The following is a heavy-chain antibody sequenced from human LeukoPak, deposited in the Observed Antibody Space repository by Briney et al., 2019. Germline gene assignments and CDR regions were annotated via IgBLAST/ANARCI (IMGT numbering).Heavy chain of an antibody. J-gene: IGHJ4*02. CDR1: GGSISSYY. CDR3: VRVDNGGNYFDY. D-gene: IGHD4-23*01. CDR2: IYHSGST. Sequence: TSETLSLTCTVSGGSISSYYWSWIRQPPGKGLERIGSIYHSGSTYYNPSLKSRLTISADTSKNQFCLRLSSVTAADTAVYYCVRVDNGGNYFDYWGQGTLVTVSS. V-gene: IGHV4-38-2*02.